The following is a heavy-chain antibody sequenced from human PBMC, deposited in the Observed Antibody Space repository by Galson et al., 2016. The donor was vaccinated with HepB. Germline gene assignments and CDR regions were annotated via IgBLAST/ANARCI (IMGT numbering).Heavy chain of an antibody. V-gene: IGHV4-59*11. CDR3: ARDRGYCSGGGCYSLASFDY. Sequence: LSLTCTVSGGSISSHYWTWIRQPPGKGLEWIGYIYFSGSTNSNPSLKSRVTISVDTSKNQFSLNLNSVTAADTAVYFCARDRGYCSGGGCYSLASFDYWGQGTLVTVSS. CDR1: GGSISSHY. D-gene: IGHD2-15*01. CDR2: IYFSGST. J-gene: IGHJ4*02.